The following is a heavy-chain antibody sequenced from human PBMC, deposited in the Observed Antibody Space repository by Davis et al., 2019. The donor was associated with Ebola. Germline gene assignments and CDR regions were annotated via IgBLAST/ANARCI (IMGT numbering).Heavy chain of an antibody. D-gene: IGHD6-25*01. V-gene: IGHV3-30*14. J-gene: IGHJ4*02. CDR2: ISYDGSNK. CDR3: ARDEGGGSFHS. CDR1: GFTFSSYA. Sequence: PGGSLRLSFAASGFTFSSYAMHWVRQAPGKGLEWVAVISYDGSNKYYADSVKGRFTISSDNSKNTVYLQMSSLRAEDTAVYYCARDEGGGSFHSWGQGTLVTVSS.